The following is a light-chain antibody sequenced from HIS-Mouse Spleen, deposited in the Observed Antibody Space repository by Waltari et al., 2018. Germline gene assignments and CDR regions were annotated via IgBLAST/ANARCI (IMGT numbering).Light chain of an antibody. CDR2: YDD. CDR3: AAWDDSLNGVV. CDR1: SSNIGNNA. V-gene: IGLV1-36*01. J-gene: IGLJ2*01. Sequence: QSVLTQPPSVSEAPRQRVTIPCSGSSSNIGNNAVNLYQQPPGKAPKLLIYYDDLLSSGVSDRFSGSKSGTSASLAISGLQSEDEADYYCAAWDDSLNGVVFGGGTKLTVL.